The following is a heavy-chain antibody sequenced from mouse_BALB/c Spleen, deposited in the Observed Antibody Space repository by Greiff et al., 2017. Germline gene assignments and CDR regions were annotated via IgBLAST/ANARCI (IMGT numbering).Heavy chain of an antibody. CDR2: IDPENGNT. CDR1: GFNIKDYY. V-gene: IGHV14-1*02. D-gene: IGHD1-2*01. J-gene: IGHJ1*01. Sequence: VQLQQSGAELVRPGALVKLSCKASGFNIKDYYMHWVKQRPEQGLEWIGWIDPENGNTIYDPKFQGKASITADTSSNTAYLQLSSLTSEDTAVYYCARGAATSWYFDVWGAGTTVTVSS. CDR3: ARGAATSWYFDV.